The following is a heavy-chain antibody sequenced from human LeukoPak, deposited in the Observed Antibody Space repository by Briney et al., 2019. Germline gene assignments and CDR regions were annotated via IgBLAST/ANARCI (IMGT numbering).Heavy chain of an antibody. D-gene: IGHD2-8*01. Sequence: ASVKVSCKASGYTFTGYYMHWVRQAPGQGLEWMGRINPNSGGTNYAQKFLGRVTMTRDTSISTAYMELSRLRSDDTAVYYCARDWGYCTNGVCYYFDYWGQGTLVTVSS. J-gene: IGHJ4*02. CDR3: ARDWGYCTNGVCYYFDY. V-gene: IGHV1-2*06. CDR2: INPNSGGT. CDR1: GYTFTGYY.